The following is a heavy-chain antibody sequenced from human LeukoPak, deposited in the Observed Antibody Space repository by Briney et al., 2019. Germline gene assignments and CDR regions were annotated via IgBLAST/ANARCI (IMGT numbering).Heavy chain of an antibody. J-gene: IGHJ4*02. V-gene: IGHV3-23*01. CDR1: GFTFSSYA. D-gene: IGHD3-22*01. CDR2: ISGSGGST. Sequence: GGSLRLSCAASGFTFSSYAMSWVRQAPGKGLEWVSAISGSGGSTYYADSVKGRFTISRDNSKNTLYLQMNSLRAEDTAVYYCARSDYYDSSGPFDYWGQGTLVTVSS. CDR3: ARSDYYDSSGPFDY.